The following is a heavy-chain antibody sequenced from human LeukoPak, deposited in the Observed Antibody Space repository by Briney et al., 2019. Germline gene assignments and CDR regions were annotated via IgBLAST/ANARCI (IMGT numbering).Heavy chain of an antibody. D-gene: IGHD2-15*01. CDR2: SRNKENRYST. J-gene: IGHJ4*02. Sequence: GGSLRLSCTASGFSFSVYYMAWVRQAPGKGLEWVGLSRNKENRYSTEYGASVKGRVTISRDDPKNLMYLEMKSLKSEDTAVYYCVREYFGGYDYWGQGTLVTVSS. CDR1: GFSFSVYY. CDR3: VREYFGGYDY. V-gene: IGHV3-72*01.